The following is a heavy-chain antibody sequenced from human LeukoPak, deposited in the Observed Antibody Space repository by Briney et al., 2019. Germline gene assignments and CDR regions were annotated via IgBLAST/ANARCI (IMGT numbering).Heavy chain of an antibody. CDR1: GGSFSGYY. J-gene: IGHJ3*02. CDR3: ARENWNDVFDI. D-gene: IGHD1-1*01. V-gene: IGHV4-4*07. CDR2: IYTSGST. Sequence: SETLSLTCAVYGGSFSGYYWSWIRQPAGKGLEWIGRIYTSGSTNYNPSLKSRVTMSVDTSKNQFSLKLSSVTAADTAVYYCARENWNDVFDIWGQGTMVTVSS.